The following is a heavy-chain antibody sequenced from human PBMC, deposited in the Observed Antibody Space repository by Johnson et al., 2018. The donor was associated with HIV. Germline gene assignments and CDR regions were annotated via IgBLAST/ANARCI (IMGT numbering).Heavy chain of an antibody. D-gene: IGHD6-25*01. CDR3: AKGGIDAFDI. Sequence: VQLVESGGGLIEPGGSLRLSCAASGFTFSIVWMHWVRQAPGKGLEWVSAISGSGGSTYYADSVKGRFTISRDNSKNTVYLEMNSLRAEDTAVYYCAKGGIDAFDIWGQGTMVTVSS. J-gene: IGHJ3*02. CDR2: ISGSGGST. CDR1: GFTFSIVW. V-gene: IGHV3-23*04.